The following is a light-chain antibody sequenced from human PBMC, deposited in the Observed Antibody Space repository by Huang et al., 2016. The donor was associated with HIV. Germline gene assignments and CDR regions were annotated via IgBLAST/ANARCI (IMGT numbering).Light chain of an antibody. CDR1: QNIGNY. CDR2: ATS. Sequence: DIQMTQSPSSVSASVGDRVMISCRASQNIGNYLNWYQQRSGRPPKLLISATSNLQSGVPSRFSGSGSGAVFILTITCLQPEDFATYYCQQSHSAPGTFGQGTKVEIK. V-gene: IGKV1-39*01. CDR3: QQSHSAPGT. J-gene: IGKJ1*01.